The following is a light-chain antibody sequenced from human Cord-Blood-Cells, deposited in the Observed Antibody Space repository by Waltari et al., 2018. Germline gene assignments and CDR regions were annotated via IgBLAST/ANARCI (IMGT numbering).Light chain of an antibody. J-gene: IGLJ3*02. CDR2: QDR. Sequence: SYELTQPPSVSVSPGQTASITCSGDKLGDKYACWYQQKPGQSPVLVIYQDRKRPSGIPERFSGYKSGNTATLTISGTQAMDEADYYCQAWDSSTAWVFGGGTKLTVL. V-gene: IGLV3-1*01. CDR3: QAWDSSTAWV. CDR1: KLGDKY.